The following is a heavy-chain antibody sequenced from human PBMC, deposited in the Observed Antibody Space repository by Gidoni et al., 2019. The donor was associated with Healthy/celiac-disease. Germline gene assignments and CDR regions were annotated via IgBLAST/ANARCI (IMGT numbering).Heavy chain of an antibody. J-gene: IGHJ4*02. V-gene: IGHV1-69*01. CDR1: GGTFSIYA. CDR2: IIPIFGTA. D-gene: IGHD3-22*01. Sequence: QVQPVQSAAEVKKPGSSVKVSCKASGGTFSIYAISSVRQAPGQGLEWIGGIIPIFGTANYAQKCQGRVTITADESTSTAYMELSSLRSEDTAVYYCASSYDSSGYYEANYFDYWGQGTLVTVSS. CDR3: ASSYDSSGYYEANYFDY.